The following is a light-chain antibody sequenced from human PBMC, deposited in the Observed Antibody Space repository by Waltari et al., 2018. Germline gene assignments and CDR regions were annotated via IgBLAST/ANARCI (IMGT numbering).Light chain of an antibody. CDR2: GAS. Sequence: EIVMTQSPATLSVSPGERATLSCRASQSVSNNLAWYQQKPGQTTRLLIYGASIRAPGVPARFSGSGTGTEFTLTISSLQSEDFAVYYCHQYNRWPRTFGQGTKVEIK. V-gene: IGKV3D-15*01. CDR1: QSVSNN. J-gene: IGKJ1*01. CDR3: HQYNRWPRT.